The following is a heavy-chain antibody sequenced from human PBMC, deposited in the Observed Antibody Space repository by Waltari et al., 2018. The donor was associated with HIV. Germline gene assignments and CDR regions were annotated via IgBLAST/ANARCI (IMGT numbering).Heavy chain of an antibody. Sequence: QVQLQESGPQLVKPSETLSLTCDVSGVSIGSYYWHWIRKSPGKGLEWIGYVYFDGNTNYNPSFESRVSISVDTSKNRFSLKLKSVTTADTAVYYCAKDRGNFQESGSIGDVFDVWGQGTMVTVSS. J-gene: IGHJ3*01. CDR1: GVSIGSYY. D-gene: IGHD3-10*01. V-gene: IGHV4-59*01. CDR3: AKDRGNFQESGSIGDVFDV. CDR2: VYFDGNT.